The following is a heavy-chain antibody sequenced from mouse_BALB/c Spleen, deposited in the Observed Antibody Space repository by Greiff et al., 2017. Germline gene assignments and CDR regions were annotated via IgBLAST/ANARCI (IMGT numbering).Heavy chain of an antibody. CDR2: IDPANGNT. CDR1: GFNIKDTY. V-gene: IGHV14-3*02. J-gene: IGHJ1*01. CDR3: ARDNSYWYFDV. Sequence: VQLQQSGAELVKPGASVKLSCTASGFNIKDTYMHWVKQRPEQGLEWIGRIDPANGNTKYDPKFQGKATITADTSSNTAYLQLSSLTSEDTAVYYCARDNSYWYFDVWGAGTTVTVSS.